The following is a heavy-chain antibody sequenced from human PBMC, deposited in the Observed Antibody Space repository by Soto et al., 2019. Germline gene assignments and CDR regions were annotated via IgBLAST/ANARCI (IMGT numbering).Heavy chain of an antibody. V-gene: IGHV3-11*01. Sequence: QVNLVESGGTLVKPGRSLRLSCETSGFAFSDSYMSWVRQTPGKGLEWVSFIDTRGNTMDADSVKGRFTISRDNAKKTLYLSMNSLGADDTAVHYCAGRDCTVSSCSNFYYYYMDVWGRGTTVTVSS. CDR1: GFAFSDSY. CDR3: AGRDCTVSSCSNFYYYYMDV. D-gene: IGHD2-8*02. J-gene: IGHJ6*03. CDR2: IDTRGNTM.